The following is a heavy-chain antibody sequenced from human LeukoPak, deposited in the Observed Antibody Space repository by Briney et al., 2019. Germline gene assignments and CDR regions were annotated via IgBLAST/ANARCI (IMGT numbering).Heavy chain of an antibody. D-gene: IGHD6-19*01. V-gene: IGHV4-39*01. J-gene: IGHJ4*02. CDR1: GGSISSSSYY. Sequence: SETLSLTCTVSGGSISSSSYYWGWIRQPPGKGLEWIRSIYYSGSTYYNPSLKSRVTISVDTSKNQFSLKLSSVTAADTAVYYCARYSSGWYFDYWGQGTLVTVSS. CDR2: IYYSGST. CDR3: ARYSSGWYFDY.